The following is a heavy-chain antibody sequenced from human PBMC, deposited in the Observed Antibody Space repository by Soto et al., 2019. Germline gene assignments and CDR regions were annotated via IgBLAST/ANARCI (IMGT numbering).Heavy chain of an antibody. V-gene: IGHV3-48*01. D-gene: IGHD2-21*01. Sequence: PGGSLRLSCVASEFIFNSYSMNWVRLAPGKRLEWISYINSGSTSVFYADSVKGRFTISRDNAKNSLYLQMNSLRAEDTAVYYCTRHSHKHRGAFDIWGQGTMVTVSS. CDR1: EFIFNSYS. J-gene: IGHJ3*02. CDR3: TRHSHKHRGAFDI. CDR2: INSGSTSV.